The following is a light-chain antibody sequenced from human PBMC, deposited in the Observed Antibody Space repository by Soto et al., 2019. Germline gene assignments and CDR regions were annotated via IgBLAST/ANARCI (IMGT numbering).Light chain of an antibody. CDR1: QSLLHSNGYNY. V-gene: IGKV2-28*01. J-gene: IGKJ3*01. Sequence: DIVMTQSPLSLPVTPGEPASISCRSSQSLLHSNGYNYLDWYLQKPGQSPQLLIYLGSNRASGVPDRFCGSGSGTDFTLKISRVEAEDVGVYYCRQALQTPFTFGPGTKVDIK. CDR3: RQALQTPFT. CDR2: LGS.